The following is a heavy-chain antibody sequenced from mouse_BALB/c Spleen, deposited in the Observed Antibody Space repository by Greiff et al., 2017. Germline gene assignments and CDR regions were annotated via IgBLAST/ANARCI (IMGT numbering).Heavy chain of an antibody. V-gene: IGHV1S132*01. CDR3: ARGGSREAWFAY. J-gene: IGHJ3*01. CDR2: IFPGTGTT. D-gene: IGHD1-1*01. Sequence: VQLQQSGAELVKPGASVKLSCKTSGYTFTSYWIQWVKQRPGQGLGWIGEIFPGTGTTYYNEKFKGKATLTIDTSSSTAYMQLSSLTSEDSAVYFCARGGSREAWFAYWGQGTLVTVSA. CDR1: GYTFTSYW.